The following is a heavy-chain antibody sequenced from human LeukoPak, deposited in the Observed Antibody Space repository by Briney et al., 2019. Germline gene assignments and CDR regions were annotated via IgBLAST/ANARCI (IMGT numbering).Heavy chain of an antibody. V-gene: IGHV3-23*01. CDR1: GLTFSSYS. CDR2: IGGSGNTT. J-gene: IGHJ4*02. D-gene: IGHD4-11*01. Sequence: GGSLRLSSVASGLTFSSYSMNWVRQAPGKGLEWVSGIGGSGNTTYYADSVKGRFTISRDNSKNTLYLQMHSLRAEDTAIYYCAAATRALYFWGQGTLVTVSS. CDR3: AAATRALYF.